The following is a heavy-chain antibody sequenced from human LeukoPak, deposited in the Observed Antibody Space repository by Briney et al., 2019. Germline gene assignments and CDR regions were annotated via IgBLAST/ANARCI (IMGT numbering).Heavy chain of an antibody. CDR2: IRSKAYGGTT. D-gene: IGHD2-2*01. V-gene: IGHV3-49*04. Sequence: GRSLTLSCTASGFTFGDYAMSWVRQAPGKGLEWVGFIRSKAYGGTTEYAASVKGRFTISRDDSKSIAYLQMNSLKTEDTAVYYCTREAQYCSSTSCFGMDVWGQGTTVTVSS. CDR1: GFTFGDYA. J-gene: IGHJ6*02. CDR3: TREAQYCSSTSCFGMDV.